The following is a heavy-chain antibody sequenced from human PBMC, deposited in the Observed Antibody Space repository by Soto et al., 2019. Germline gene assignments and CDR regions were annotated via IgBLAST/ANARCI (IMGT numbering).Heavy chain of an antibody. CDR2: ISGSGGST. CDR3: AKRAVARAFDY. J-gene: IGHJ4*02. D-gene: IGHD6-19*01. V-gene: IGHV3-23*01. CDR1: GFTFSSDA. Sequence: VGSLRLSCAASGFTFSSDAMSWFRQAPVKGLEWVSAISGSGGSTYYADSVKGRFTISRDNSKNTLYLQMNSLRAEDTAVYYCAKRAVARAFDYWGQGTLVTVSS.